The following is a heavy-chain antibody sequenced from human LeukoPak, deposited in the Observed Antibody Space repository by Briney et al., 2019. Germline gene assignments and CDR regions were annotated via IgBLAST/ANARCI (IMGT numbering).Heavy chain of an antibody. CDR2: ISAYNGNT. CDR3: ARGSYCSGGSCYLNWFDP. D-gene: IGHD2-15*01. CDR1: GYTFTSYG. V-gene: IGHV1-18*01. Sequence: ASVKVSCKASGYTFTSYGISWVRQAPGQGLEWMGWISAYNGNTNYAQKLQGRVTMTTDTSTSTAYMELRSLRSDDAAVYYCARGSYCSGGSCYLNWFDPWGQGTLATVSS. J-gene: IGHJ5*02.